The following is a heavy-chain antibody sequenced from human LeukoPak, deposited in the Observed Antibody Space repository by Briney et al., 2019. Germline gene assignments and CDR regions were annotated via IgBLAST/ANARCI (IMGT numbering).Heavy chain of an antibody. CDR3: AKGSGYEAQYYYYYMDV. CDR2: IRSKANSYAT. Sequence: LPGGSLRLSCAASGFTFSGSAMHWVRQASGKGLEWVGRIRSKANSYATAYAASVKGRFTISRDDSKNTAYLQMNSLKTEDTAVYYCAKGSGYEAQYYYYYMDVWGKGTTVTISS. V-gene: IGHV3-73*01. J-gene: IGHJ6*03. D-gene: IGHD5-12*01. CDR1: GFTFSGSA.